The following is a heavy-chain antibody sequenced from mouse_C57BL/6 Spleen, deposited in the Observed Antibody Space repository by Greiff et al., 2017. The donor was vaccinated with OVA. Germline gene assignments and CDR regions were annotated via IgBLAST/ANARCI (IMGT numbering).Heavy chain of an antibody. CDR2: ISNGGGST. D-gene: IGHD1-1*01. Sequence: EVMLVESGGGLVQPGGSLKLSCAASGFTFSDYYMYWVRQTPEKRLEWVAYISNGGGSTYYPDTVKGRFTISRDNAKNTLYLQMSRLKSEDTAMYYCARHGLRSFAYWGQGTLVTVSA. CDR1: GFTFSDYY. CDR3: ARHGLRSFAY. V-gene: IGHV5-12*01. J-gene: IGHJ3*01.